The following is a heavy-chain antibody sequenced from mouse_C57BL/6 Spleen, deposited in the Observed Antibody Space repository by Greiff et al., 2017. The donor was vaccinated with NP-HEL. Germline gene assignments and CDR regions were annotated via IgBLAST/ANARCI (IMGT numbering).Heavy chain of an antibody. J-gene: IGHJ3*01. D-gene: IGHD1-1*01. Sequence: EVKLQQSGPELVKPGASVKIPCKASGYTFTDYNMDWVKQSHGKSLEWIGDISPNNGGTIYNQKFKGKATLTVDKSSSTAYMELRSLTSEDTAVYYCARWDYYGGFAYWGQGTLVTVSA. CDR3: ARWDYYGGFAY. CDR2: ISPNNGGT. V-gene: IGHV1-18*01. CDR1: GYTFTDYN.